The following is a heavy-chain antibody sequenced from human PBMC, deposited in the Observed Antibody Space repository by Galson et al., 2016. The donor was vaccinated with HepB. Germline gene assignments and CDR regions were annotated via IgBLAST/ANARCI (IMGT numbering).Heavy chain of an antibody. D-gene: IGHD2-15*01. J-gene: IGHJ6*02. Sequence: SLRLSCAASGFTVSTNYMRWVRQAPGKGLEWVSVIYGGGSTTYADSVKGRFTISRHNSKNTLYLQMNSLRTEDTAAYYCARPLPNVGYGMDVWGQGTTVTVSS. CDR1: GFTVSTNY. CDR3: ARPLPNVGYGMDV. V-gene: IGHV3-53*04. CDR2: IYGGGST.